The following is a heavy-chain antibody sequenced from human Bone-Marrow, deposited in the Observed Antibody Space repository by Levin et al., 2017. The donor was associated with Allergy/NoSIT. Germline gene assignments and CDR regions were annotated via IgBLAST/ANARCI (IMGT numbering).Heavy chain of an antibody. Sequence: PGGSLRLSCAASGFTFSYYAIHWVRQAPGKGLEWVAVISYDGNNEYYADSVKGRFTISRDNSKNTLYLQMNSLRGEDTAVYYCARDPYDIFTGYYDFWGQGTLVTVSS. J-gene: IGHJ4*02. CDR3: ARDPYDIFTGYYDF. CDR1: GFTFSYYA. D-gene: IGHD3-9*01. CDR2: ISYDGNNE. V-gene: IGHV3-30-3*01.